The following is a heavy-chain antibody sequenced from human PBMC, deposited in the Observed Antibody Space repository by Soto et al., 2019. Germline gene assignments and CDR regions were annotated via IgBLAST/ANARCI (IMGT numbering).Heavy chain of an antibody. D-gene: IGHD2-2*03. CDR3: TRGTLDIVVVPAAMADNYYMDV. CDR1: GGSFSGYY. Sequence: QVQLQQWGAGLLKPSETLSLTCAVYGGSFSGYYWSWIRQPPGKGLEWIGEINHSGSTNYNPSHRRRVNISVDTPQNQFSLKLSSVTAADTAVYYCTRGTLDIVVVPAAMADNYYMDVWGKGTTVTVSS. V-gene: IGHV4-34*01. J-gene: IGHJ6*03. CDR2: INHSGST.